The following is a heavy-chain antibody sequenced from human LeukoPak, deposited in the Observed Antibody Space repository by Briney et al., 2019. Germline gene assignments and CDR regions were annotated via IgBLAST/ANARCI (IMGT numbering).Heavy chain of an antibody. V-gene: IGHV3-30-3*01. Sequence: GGSLRLSCAASGFTFSSYAMHWVRQAPGKGLEWVAVISYDGSNKYYADSVKGRFTISRDNSKNTLYLQMNSLRAEDTAVYYCARARIHHIVVVPAASSWFDPWGQGTLVTVSS. CDR3: ARARIHHIVVVPAASSWFDP. CDR2: ISYDGSNK. D-gene: IGHD2-2*01. CDR1: GFTFSSYA. J-gene: IGHJ5*02.